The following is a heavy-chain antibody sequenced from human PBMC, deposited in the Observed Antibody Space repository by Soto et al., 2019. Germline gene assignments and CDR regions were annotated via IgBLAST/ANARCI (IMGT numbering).Heavy chain of an antibody. Sequence: ASVKVSCKASGYTFTRSGISWVRQAPGQGLEWMGWISTCNGDTNYAQTFQGRVTMTTDTSTSTVHMEVRSLRSDDTAAYYCAREGVAPYYYYGMDVWGQGTPVTVS. J-gene: IGHJ6*02. CDR3: AREGVAPYYYYGMDV. V-gene: IGHV1-18*01. CDR2: ISTCNGDT. CDR1: GYTFTRSG. D-gene: IGHD5-12*01.